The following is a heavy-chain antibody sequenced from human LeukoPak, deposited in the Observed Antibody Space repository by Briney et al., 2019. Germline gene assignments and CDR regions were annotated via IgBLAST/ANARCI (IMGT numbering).Heavy chain of an antibody. CDR1: AFAFSTSS. CDR3: ASSRWYANFDY. CDR2: INSDSHYI. D-gene: IGHD4-23*01. V-gene: IGHV3-21*04. J-gene: IGHJ4*02. Sequence: GGSLRLSCAASAFAFSTSSMTWVRQAPGKGLEWVASINSDSHYIYYADSVKGRFTVSRDNAKNSLYLQMNSLRVEDTAVYYCASSRWYANFDYWGQGTLVTVSS.